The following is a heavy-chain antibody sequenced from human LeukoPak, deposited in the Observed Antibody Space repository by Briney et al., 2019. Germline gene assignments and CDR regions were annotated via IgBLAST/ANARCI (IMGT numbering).Heavy chain of an antibody. V-gene: IGHV3-48*03. CDR1: GLLFSGYD. CDR2: ISSSGSTI. D-gene: IGHD4-17*01. CDR3: ARDKYGDYPWDLDY. Sequence: GGSQTLSCAASGLLFSGYDRICHRHTPAKELEKVSYISSSGSTIYYADSVKGRFTISRDNAKNSLYLQMKSLRAEDTAVYYCARDKYGDYPWDLDYWGQGTLVTVSS. J-gene: IGHJ4*02.